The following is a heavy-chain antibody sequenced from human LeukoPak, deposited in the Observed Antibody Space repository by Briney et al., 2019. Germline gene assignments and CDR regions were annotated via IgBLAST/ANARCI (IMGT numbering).Heavy chain of an antibody. CDR2: IYPGDSDT. J-gene: IGHJ4*02. D-gene: IGHD6-13*01. CDR3: ATQSRIAAAGHYFDY. Sequence: GESLKISCKGSGYSFTSYWIGWVRQMPGKGLEWMGIIYPGDSDTRYSPSFQGQVTISADKSISTAYLQWSSLKASDTAMYYCATQSRIAAAGHYFDYWGQGTLVTVSS. V-gene: IGHV5-51*01. CDR1: GYSFTSYW.